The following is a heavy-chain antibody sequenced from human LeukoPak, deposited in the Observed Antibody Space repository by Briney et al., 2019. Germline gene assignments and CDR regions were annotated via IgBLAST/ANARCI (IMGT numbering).Heavy chain of an antibody. J-gene: IGHJ4*02. Sequence: ASVKVSCKASGYTFTSNYIHWVRQAPGQGLEWMGMIYPRDGSTSYAQKFQGRVTVTRDTSTSTVHVELSGLRSEDTAVYYCARDQEGFDYWGQGTLVTVSS. V-gene: IGHV1-46*01. CDR2: IYPRDGST. CDR3: ARDQEGFDY. CDR1: GYTFTSNY.